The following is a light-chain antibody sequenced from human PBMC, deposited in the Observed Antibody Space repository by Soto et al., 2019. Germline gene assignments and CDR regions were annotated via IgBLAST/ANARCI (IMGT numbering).Light chain of an antibody. Sequence: VTRQSKASLCVSSRERATLSLRASQSVSSNLAWYQQKPGQAPRLLIYGASTRATGIPARLSGSGSETEFTLTLSSLLSEDFAVYYCLQYYNWGTFGQGTKVDIK. CDR3: LQYYNWGT. CDR1: QSVSSN. CDR2: GAS. J-gene: IGKJ1*01. V-gene: IGKV3-15*01.